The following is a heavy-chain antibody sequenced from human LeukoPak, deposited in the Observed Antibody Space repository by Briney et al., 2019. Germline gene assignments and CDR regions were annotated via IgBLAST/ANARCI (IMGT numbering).Heavy chain of an antibody. Sequence: PGGSLRLSCAASGFTFSNYAMTWVRQAPGKGLEWVSAIGGGHTFYADSVKGRFTISRDNSKNTLYLQVNSLRAEDTAVYYCVKRIDGSGSYYIDYWGHGILVTVSS. V-gene: IGHV3-23*01. CDR3: VKRIDGSGSYYIDY. J-gene: IGHJ4*01. CDR2: IGGGHT. CDR1: GFTFSNYA. D-gene: IGHD3-10*01.